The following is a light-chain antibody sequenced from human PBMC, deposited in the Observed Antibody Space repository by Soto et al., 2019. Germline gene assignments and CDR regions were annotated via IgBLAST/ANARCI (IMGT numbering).Light chain of an antibody. Sequence: DIQMTQSPSSLSASVGDRVTITCRASQGISNYLAWYQQKPGKVPKLLIYAASTLQSGVPSRFSGSGSGTDFTLTISSLQPEDVATYYCQKYNSAPLMYTFGQRTKLEIK. CDR2: AAS. V-gene: IGKV1-27*01. CDR1: QGISNY. J-gene: IGKJ2*01. CDR3: QKYNSAPLMYT.